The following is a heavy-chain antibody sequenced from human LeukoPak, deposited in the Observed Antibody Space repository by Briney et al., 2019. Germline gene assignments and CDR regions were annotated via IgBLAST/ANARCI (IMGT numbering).Heavy chain of an antibody. V-gene: IGHV4-34*01. CDR2: INHSGST. Sequence: PSETLSLTCAVSGVSLNGYYWGWIRQTPGKGLEWIGEINHSGSTNYNPSLKSRVTISVDTSKNQFSLKLSSVTAADTAVYYCARRDHDILTGYYHDYWGQGTLVTVSS. D-gene: IGHD3-9*01. J-gene: IGHJ4*02. CDR3: ARRDHDILTGYYHDY. CDR1: GVSLNGYY.